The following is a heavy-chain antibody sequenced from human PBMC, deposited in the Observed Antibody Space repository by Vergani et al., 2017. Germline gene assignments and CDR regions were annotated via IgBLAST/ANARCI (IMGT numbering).Heavy chain of an antibody. J-gene: IGHJ6*03. Sequence: QVQLQESGPGLVKPSETLSLTCTVSGGSVSSGSYYWSWIRQPPGKGLEWIGYIYYSGSTNYNPSLKSRVTISVDTSKNQFSLKLSSVTAADTAVYYCASSTYDSSGLRFYYYYYMDVWGKGTTVTVSS. D-gene: IGHD3-22*01. V-gene: IGHV4-61*01. CDR1: GGSVSSGSYY. CDR2: IYYSGST. CDR3: ASSTYDSSGLRFYYYYYMDV.